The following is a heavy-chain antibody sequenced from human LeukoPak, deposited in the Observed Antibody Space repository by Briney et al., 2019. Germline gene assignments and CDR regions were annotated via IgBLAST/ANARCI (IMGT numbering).Heavy chain of an antibody. CDR3: AKDRSVYDYVWGSYRHVY. CDR2: ISGSGGST. J-gene: IGHJ4*02. D-gene: IGHD3-16*02. CDR1: GFTFSSYA. Sequence: GGSLRLSCAASGFTFSSYAMSWVCQAPGKGLEWVSAISGSGGSTYYADSVKGRFTISRDNSKNTLYLQMNSLRAEDTAVYYCAKDRSVYDYVWGSYRHVYWGQGTLVTVSS. V-gene: IGHV3-23*01.